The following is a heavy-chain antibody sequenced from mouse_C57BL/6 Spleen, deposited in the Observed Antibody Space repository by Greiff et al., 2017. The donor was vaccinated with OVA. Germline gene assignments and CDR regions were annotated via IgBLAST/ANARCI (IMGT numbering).Heavy chain of an antibody. J-gene: IGHJ4*01. D-gene: IGHD2-4*01. V-gene: IGHV1-22*01. CDR3: ARTDYYDYDNYYAMDY. Sequence: EVQLQQSGPELVKPGASVKMSCKASGYTFTDYNMHWVKQSHGKSLEWIGYINPNNGGTSYNQKFKGKATLTVNKSSSTAYMELRSLTSEDSAVYYCARTDYYDYDNYYAMDYWGQGTSVTVSS. CDR1: GYTFTDYN. CDR2: INPNNGGT.